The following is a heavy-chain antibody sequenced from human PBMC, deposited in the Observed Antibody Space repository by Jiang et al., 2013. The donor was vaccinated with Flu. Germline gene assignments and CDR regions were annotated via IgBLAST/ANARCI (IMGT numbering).Heavy chain of an antibody. V-gene: IGHV1-69*09. J-gene: IGHJ6*02. D-gene: IGHD1-26*01. CDR2: IIPILGIA. Sequence: VQLVESGAEVKKPGSSVKVSCKASGGTFSSYAISWVRQAPGQGLEWMGGIIPILGIANYAQKFQGRVTITADKSTSTAYMELSSLRSEDTAVYYCARSPRPLLQSREVPYGMDVWGQGTTVTVSS. CDR3: ARSPRPLLQSREVPYGMDV. CDR1: GGTFSSYA.